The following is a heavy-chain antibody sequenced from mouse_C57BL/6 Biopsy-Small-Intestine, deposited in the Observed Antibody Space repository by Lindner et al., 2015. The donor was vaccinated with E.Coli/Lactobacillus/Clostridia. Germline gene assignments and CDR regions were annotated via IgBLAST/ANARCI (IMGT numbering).Heavy chain of an antibody. Sequence: VQLQESGAELARPGASVKMSCKASGYTFTSYTMHWVKQRPGQGLEWIGYINPSSGYTKYNQKFKDKATLTADKSSSTAYMQLSSLTSEDSAVYYCASTGDFDYWGQGTTPTVSS. V-gene: IGHV1-4*01. CDR2: INPSSGYT. J-gene: IGHJ2*01. CDR1: GYTFTSYT. CDR3: ASTGDFDY. D-gene: IGHD4-1*02.